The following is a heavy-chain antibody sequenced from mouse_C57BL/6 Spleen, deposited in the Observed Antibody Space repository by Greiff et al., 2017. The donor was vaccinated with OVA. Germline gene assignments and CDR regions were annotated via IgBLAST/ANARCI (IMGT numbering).Heavy chain of an antibody. CDR1: GYTFTSYW. CDR3: ARENGLKVANFYY. CDR2: IHPNSGST. D-gene: IGHD4-1*01. V-gene: IGHV1-64*01. J-gene: IGHJ2*01. Sequence: VQLQQPGAELVKPGASVKLSCKASGYTFTSYWMHWVKQRPGQGLEWIGMIHPNSGSTNYNEKFKSKATLTVDKSSSTAYMQLSSLTSEDSAVYYCARENGLKVANFYYWGQGTTLTVSS.